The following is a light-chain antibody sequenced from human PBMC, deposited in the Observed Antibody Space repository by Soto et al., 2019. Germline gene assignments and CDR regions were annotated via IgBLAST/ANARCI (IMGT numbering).Light chain of an antibody. CDR3: SSFTGSNYV. CDR2: DVS. Sequence: QSALTQPASVSGSPGQSITISCTGTISDVGGYNFVSWYQQYPGKAPKLMICDVSNRPSGVSNRFSGSKSGNTASLTISGLQAEDAAAYYCSSFTGSNYVFGTGTKVTVL. V-gene: IGLV2-14*03. CDR1: ISDVGGYNF. J-gene: IGLJ1*01.